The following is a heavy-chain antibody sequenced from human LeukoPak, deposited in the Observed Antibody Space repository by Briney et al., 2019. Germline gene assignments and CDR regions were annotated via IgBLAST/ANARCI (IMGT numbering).Heavy chain of an antibody. V-gene: IGHV4-59*08. CDR3: ARHERYSSGWYPFDY. CDR1: GGSISSYY. J-gene: IGHJ4*02. Sequence: PSETLSLTCTVSGGSISSYYWSWIRQPPGKGLEWIGYIYYSGSTNYNPSLKSRVTISVDTSKNQFSLKLSSVTAADTAVYYCARHERYSSGWYPFDYWGQGTLVTVSS. CDR2: IYYSGST. D-gene: IGHD6-19*01.